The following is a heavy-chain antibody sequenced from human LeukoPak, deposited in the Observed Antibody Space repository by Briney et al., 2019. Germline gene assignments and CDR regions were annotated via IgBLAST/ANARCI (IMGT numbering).Heavy chain of an antibody. Sequence: MTSQTLSLTCNVSGVSISDGRYYWAWIRQYPGRGLEWLGYKYYSGSAKYNPSLKSRLTISVDTPDNQFSLQLTSVTAADTATYYCATPYCSGMSCLDVFNTWGQGTMVTVSS. CDR1: GVSISDGRYY. CDR3: ATPYCSGMSCLDVFNT. CDR2: KYYSGSA. V-gene: IGHV4-31*03. J-gene: IGHJ3*01. D-gene: IGHD2-15*01.